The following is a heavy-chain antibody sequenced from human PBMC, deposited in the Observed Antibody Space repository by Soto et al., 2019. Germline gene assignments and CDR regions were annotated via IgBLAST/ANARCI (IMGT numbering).Heavy chain of an antibody. CDR2: INAGNGNT. V-gene: IGHV1-3*01. CDR1: GYTFTSYA. D-gene: IGHD3-3*01. CDR3: ARCARGTYYDFWSGLYGMDV. J-gene: IGHJ6*02. Sequence: ASVKVSCKASGYTFTSYAMHWVRQAPGQRLEWMGWINAGNGNTKYSQKFQGRVTITRDTSSSTAYMVLSILRSDDTAVYYCARCARGTYYDFWSGLYGMDVWGQGTTVTVSS.